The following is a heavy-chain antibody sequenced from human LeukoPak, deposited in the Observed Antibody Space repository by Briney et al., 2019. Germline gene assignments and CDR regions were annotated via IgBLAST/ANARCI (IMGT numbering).Heavy chain of an antibody. Sequence: GGSLRLSCAASGFTFSSYAMHWVRQAPGKGLEYVSAISSNGGSTYYANSVKGRFTISRDNSKNTLYLQMGSLRAKDMAVYYCARDALVVVAATPSSPNWFDPWGQGTLVTVSS. CDR2: ISSNGGST. CDR1: GFTFSSYA. D-gene: IGHD2-15*01. V-gene: IGHV3-64*01. J-gene: IGHJ5*02. CDR3: ARDALVVVAATPSSPNWFDP.